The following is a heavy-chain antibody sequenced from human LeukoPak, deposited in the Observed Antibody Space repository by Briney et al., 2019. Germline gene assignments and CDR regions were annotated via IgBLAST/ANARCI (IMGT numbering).Heavy chain of an antibody. CDR1: GFTVSSNY. V-gene: IGHV4-39*01. J-gene: IGHJ4*02. CDR3: ARTFGYSYGYLDY. D-gene: IGHD5-18*01. CDR2: IYYSGST. Sequence: PGGSLRLSCAASGFTVSSNYMSWVRQPPGRGLEWIGSIYYSGSTYYNSSLKSRVTISVDTSKNQFSLKLSSVTAADTAVYYCARTFGYSYGYLDYWGQGTLVTVSS.